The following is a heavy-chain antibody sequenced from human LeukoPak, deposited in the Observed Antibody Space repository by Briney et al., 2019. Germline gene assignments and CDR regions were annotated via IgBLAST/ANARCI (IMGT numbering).Heavy chain of an antibody. Sequence: GASVKVSCKASGYTFTSYYMHWVRQAPGQGLEWMGIINPSGGSTSYAQKFQGRVTMTRNTSTSTVYMELRSLRSEDTAVYYCARSGYYYDSSGYYSPWGQGTLVTVSS. D-gene: IGHD3-22*01. J-gene: IGHJ5*02. CDR3: ARSGYYYDSSGYYSP. CDR2: INPSGGST. CDR1: GYTFTSYY. V-gene: IGHV1-46*01.